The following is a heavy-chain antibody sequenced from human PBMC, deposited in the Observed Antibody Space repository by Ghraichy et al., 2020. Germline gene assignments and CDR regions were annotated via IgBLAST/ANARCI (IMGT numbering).Heavy chain of an antibody. V-gene: IGHV4-61*01. Sequence: SQTLSLTCTVSGASVSSRIFYWSWIRQPPGKGLEWIGYVYKSGSSGSTNYNTSLKSRVSISVDTSKNQFSLNLSSVTAADTAVYYCARNFKTSPYSSGWSFDYWGQGTLVTVSS. D-gene: IGHD6-19*01. CDR1: GASVSSRIFY. J-gene: IGHJ4*02. CDR2: VYKSGSSGST. CDR3: ARNFKTSPYSSGWSFDY.